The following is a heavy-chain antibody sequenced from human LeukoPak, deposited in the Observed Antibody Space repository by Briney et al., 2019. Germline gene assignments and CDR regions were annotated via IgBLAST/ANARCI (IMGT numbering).Heavy chain of an antibody. CDR1: GFTFSSHS. CDR3: ARCSVPADDY. D-gene: IGHD2-2*01. Sequence: PGGSLRLSCAASGFTFSSHSMNWVRQAPGKGLEWVSSISSSSSYIYYADSVKGRFTISRDNAKNSLYLQMNSLRAEDTAVYYCARCSVPADDYWGQGTLVTVSS. CDR2: ISSSSSYI. J-gene: IGHJ4*02. V-gene: IGHV3-21*01.